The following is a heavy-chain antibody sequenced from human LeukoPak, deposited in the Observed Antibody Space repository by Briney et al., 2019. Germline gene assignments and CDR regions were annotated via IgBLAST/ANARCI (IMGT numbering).Heavy chain of an antibody. V-gene: IGHV3-23*01. Sequence: GGSLRLSCAGSGFTFNNYAMSWVRQASGKGLEWVSVISGSGGTTYYADSVKGRFTISRDNSKNTLYLQMNSLRAEDTAVYYCAKAIDVLRFLEWLPFDYWGQGTLVTVSS. CDR3: AKAIDVLRFLEWLPFDY. D-gene: IGHD3-3*01. CDR1: GFTFNNYA. CDR2: ISGSGGTT. J-gene: IGHJ4*02.